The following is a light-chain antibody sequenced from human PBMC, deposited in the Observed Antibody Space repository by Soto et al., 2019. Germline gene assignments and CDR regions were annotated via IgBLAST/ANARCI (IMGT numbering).Light chain of an antibody. V-gene: IGLV2-14*01. J-gene: IGLJ1*01. CDR2: EVS. Sequence: QSVLTQPASVSGSPGQAITISCTGSSSDVGGYNYVSWYQQHPGKAPKLMIYEVSNRPSWGSNRFSGSKSGNTASLSSSGLQAEDEADYYCSSYTSSSTYGFGTGTKRTVL. CDR3: SSYTSSSTYG. CDR1: SSDVGGYNY.